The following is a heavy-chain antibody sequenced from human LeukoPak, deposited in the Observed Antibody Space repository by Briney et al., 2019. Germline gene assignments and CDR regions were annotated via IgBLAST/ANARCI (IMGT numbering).Heavy chain of an antibody. CDR2: IRSTIYGGTT. V-gene: IGHV3-49*04. J-gene: IGHJ3*01. Sequence: GGSLRLSCTVSGFNFGDFAMSWVRQAPGKGLEWLGFIRSTIYGGTTDYAASVKGRYTISRDDSKSIAYLQMNSLKTEDTAMYYCTRDYPASFDVWGQGTLVTVSS. CDR1: GFNFGDFA. CDR3: TRDYPASFDV.